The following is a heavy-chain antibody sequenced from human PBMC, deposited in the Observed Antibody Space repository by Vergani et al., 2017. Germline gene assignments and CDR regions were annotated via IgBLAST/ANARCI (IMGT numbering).Heavy chain of an antibody. CDR2: FDPEHGEV. Sequence: QVLFVQSGSEVRKPGASVKVSCQVSGYSLTELTIHWVRQAPGKGLEWMGGFDPEHGEVTFAHHIQGRVTMTEDRSTDTAYMELSSLRPEDTALYYCAIETDYYDSSGYYLDYWGQGTLVTVSS. D-gene: IGHD3-22*01. J-gene: IGHJ4*02. CDR1: GYSLTELT. CDR3: AIETDYYDSSGYYLDY. V-gene: IGHV1-24*01.